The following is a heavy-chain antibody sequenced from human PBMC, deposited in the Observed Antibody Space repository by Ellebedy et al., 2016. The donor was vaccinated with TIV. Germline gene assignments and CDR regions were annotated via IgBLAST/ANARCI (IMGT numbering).Heavy chain of an antibody. CDR3: ATSPRLSSDWYPDF. CDR1: GYTFTSYG. V-gene: IGHV1-18*04. J-gene: IGHJ4*02. CDR2: ISGYTGNT. Sequence: AASVKVSCKAAGYTFTSYGVSWVRQAPGQGLEWMGWISGYTGNTNYAQKFQGRITITKDTSTSTAYMELRSLTSADTAFYYCATSPRLSSDWYPDFWGQGTLVTVSS. D-gene: IGHD6-19*01.